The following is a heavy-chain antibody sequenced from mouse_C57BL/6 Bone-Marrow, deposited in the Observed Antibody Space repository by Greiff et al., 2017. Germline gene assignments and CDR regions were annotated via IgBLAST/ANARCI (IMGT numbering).Heavy chain of an antibody. CDR2: IYYSGTI. V-gene: IGHV3-5*01. Sequence: EVKVVESGPGLVIPSQTVFLTCTVTGISITPGNYRWSWIRQFPGNKLEWKGYIYYSGTITYNPSLTSRTTITSDTPKNQYILEMNSLTAEDTATYYCARETTVDWYFDVWGTGTTVTVSS. CDR1: GISITPGNYR. D-gene: IGHD1-1*01. J-gene: IGHJ1*03. CDR3: ARETTVDWYFDV.